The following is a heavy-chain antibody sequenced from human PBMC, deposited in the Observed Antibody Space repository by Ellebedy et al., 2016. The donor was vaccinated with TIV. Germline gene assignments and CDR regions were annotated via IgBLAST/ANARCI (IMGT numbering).Heavy chain of an antibody. CDR3: LVVTAPEDAFDI. J-gene: IGHJ3*02. D-gene: IGHD2-21*02. CDR2: IYSGGGT. V-gene: IGHV3-53*01. CDR1: GFTVSSNY. Sequence: GESLKISCAASGFTVSSNYMSWVRQAPGKGLEWVSLIYSGGGTYYADSVTGRFTISSDNSKNTLYLQMNSLRAEDTAVYYCLVVTAPEDAFDIWGQGTMVTVSS.